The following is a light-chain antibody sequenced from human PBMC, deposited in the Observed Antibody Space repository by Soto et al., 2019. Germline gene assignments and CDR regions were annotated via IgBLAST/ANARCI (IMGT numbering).Light chain of an antibody. Sequence: YELTQPPSVSVAPGKTARITCGGNNIGSKSVHWYQQKPGQAPVLVIYYDSDRPSGIPERFSGSNSGNTATLTISRVEAGDEADYYCQVWDSSSDHRGVFGGGTKLTVL. CDR3: QVWDSSSDHRGV. V-gene: IGLV3-21*04. J-gene: IGLJ2*01. CDR1: NIGSKS. CDR2: YDS.